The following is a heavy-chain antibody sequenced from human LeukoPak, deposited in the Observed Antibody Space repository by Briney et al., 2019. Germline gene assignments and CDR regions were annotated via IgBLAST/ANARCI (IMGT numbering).Heavy chain of an antibody. V-gene: IGHV4-30-4*01. CDR2: IYYSGST. CDR3: ARTNPGYSSSWYPDY. J-gene: IGHJ4*02. D-gene: IGHD6-13*01. CDR1: GGSISSGDYY. Sequence: SQTLSLTCTVSGGSISSGDYYWSWIRQPPGKGLEWIGYIYYSGSTYYNPSLKSRVTISVDTSKNQFSLKLSSVTAADTAVYYCARTNPGYSSSWYPDYWGQGTLVTVSS.